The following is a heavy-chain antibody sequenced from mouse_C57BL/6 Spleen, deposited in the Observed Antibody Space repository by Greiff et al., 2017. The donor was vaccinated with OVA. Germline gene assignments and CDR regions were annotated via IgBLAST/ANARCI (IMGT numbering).Heavy chain of an antibody. CDR2: INPSSGYT. V-gene: IGHV1-4*01. J-gene: IGHJ2*01. Sequence: VQLQQSGAELARPGASVKMSCKASGYTFTSYTMHWVKQRPGQGLEWIGYINPSSGYTKYNQKFKDQATLTADKSSSTAYMQLSSLTSEDSAVYYCARRVTTVVPFDYWGQGTTLTVSS. CDR1: GYTFTSYT. CDR3: ARRVTTVVPFDY. D-gene: IGHD1-1*01.